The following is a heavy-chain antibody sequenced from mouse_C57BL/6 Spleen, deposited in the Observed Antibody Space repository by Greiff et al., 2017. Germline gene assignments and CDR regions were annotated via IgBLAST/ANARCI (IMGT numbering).Heavy chain of an antibody. J-gene: IGHJ4*01. CDR1: GYTFTSYG. D-gene: IGHD1-3*01. Sequence: QVQLQQSGPELVKPGASVKLSCKASGYTFTSYGINWVQQRPGQGLEWIGSICRRDGSTKYNEKFKGQGTLTVDTSSSTAYMEIHSLTSEDSAVDVCARSGKSGYYAMDYWGQGTLVTVSS. CDR2: ICRRDGST. V-gene: IGHV1-85*01. CDR3: ARSGKSGYYAMDY.